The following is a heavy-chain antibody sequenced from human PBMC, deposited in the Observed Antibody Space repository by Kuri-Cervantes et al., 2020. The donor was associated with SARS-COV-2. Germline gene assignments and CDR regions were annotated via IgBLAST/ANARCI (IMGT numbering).Heavy chain of an antibody. CDR2: INPNSGGT. J-gene: IGHJ5*02. CDR3: ATSYKVALYNWFDP. D-gene: IGHD3-10*01. V-gene: IGHV1-2*02. Sequence: ASVKVSCKASGYTFTGYYMHWVRQAPGQGLEWMGWINPNSGGTNYAQKFQGRVTMTEDTSTDTAYMELSSLRSEDTAVYYCATSYKVALYNWFDPWGQGTLVTVSS. CDR1: GYTFTGYY.